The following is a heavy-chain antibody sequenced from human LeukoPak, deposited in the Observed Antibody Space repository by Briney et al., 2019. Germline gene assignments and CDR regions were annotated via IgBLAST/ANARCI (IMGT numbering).Heavy chain of an antibody. V-gene: IGHV5-51*07. CDR1: GYSFTTYW. D-gene: IGHD1-26*01. CDR2: IYPGDSDT. Sequence: GESLKISCKASGYSFTTYWIGWVHQMPGKGLEWMGIIYPGDSDTRYSPSFQGQVTISADKSITTAYLQWSSLKASDTAMYYCARGGLVGSTKNYFDYWGQGTLVTVSS. CDR3: ARGGLVGSTKNYFDY. J-gene: IGHJ4*02.